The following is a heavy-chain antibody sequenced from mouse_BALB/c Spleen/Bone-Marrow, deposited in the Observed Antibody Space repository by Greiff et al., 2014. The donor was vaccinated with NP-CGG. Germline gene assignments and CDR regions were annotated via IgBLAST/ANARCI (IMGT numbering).Heavy chain of an antibody. D-gene: IGHD2-1*01. J-gene: IGHJ4*01. CDR1: GFTFSRYG. CDR3: ARQYGNFGVMDY. V-gene: IGHV5-6*02. Sequence: DVKLVESGGDLVKPGGSLKLSCAASGFTFSRYGMSWVRQTPDKRPEWVANISFGGGYTYYPDRVKGRLTISRDNAKNTLYLQMSSLKSEDTAMYYCARQYGNFGVMDYWGQGTSVTVSS. CDR2: ISFGGGYT.